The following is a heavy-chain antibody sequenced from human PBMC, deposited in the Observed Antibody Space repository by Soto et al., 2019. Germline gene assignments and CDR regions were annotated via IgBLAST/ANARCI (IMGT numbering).Heavy chain of an antibody. CDR2: IKSKTDGGTT. CDR3: TTDRGEWEPGHYYYGMDV. CDR1: GFNFNNAW. V-gene: IGHV3-15*07. J-gene: IGHJ6*02. Sequence: PGGSLRLSCVASGFNFNNAWMNWVRQAPGKGLEWVGRIKSKTDGGTTDYAAPVKGRFTISRDDSKNTLYLQMNSLKTEDTAVYYCTTDRGEWEPGHYYYGMDVWGQGTTVTVSS. D-gene: IGHD1-26*01.